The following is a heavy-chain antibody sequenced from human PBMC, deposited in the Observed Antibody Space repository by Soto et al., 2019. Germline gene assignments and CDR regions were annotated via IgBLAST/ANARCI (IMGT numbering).Heavy chain of an antibody. CDR1: GGSISSSSYY. CDR3: ARDLGGSYGHYYYYGMDV. V-gene: IGHV4-39*02. Sequence: SETLSLTCTVSGGSISSSSYYWGWIRQPPGKGLEWIGSIYYSGSTYYNPSLKSRVTISVDTSKNQFSLKLSSVTAADTAVCYCARDLGGSYGHYYYYGMDVWGQGTTVTVSS. CDR2: IYYSGST. D-gene: IGHD1-26*01. J-gene: IGHJ6*02.